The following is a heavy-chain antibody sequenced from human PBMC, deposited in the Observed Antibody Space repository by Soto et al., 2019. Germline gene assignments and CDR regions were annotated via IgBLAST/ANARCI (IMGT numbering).Heavy chain of an antibody. CDR2: IYSTGTT. J-gene: IGHJ4*02. Sequence: EVQLVESGGGLLQPGGSLKLSCAASGFTGGNNYMSWVRQAPGKGLEWVSLIYSTGTTKYADSVRGRFTVTRDNAKNTLYLQMTTLRAEYTAVYYCAKDGRGSASPYNSFGYWGQGNLVTVSS. D-gene: IGHD3-10*01. CDR1: GFTGGNNY. CDR3: AKDGRGSASPYNSFGY. V-gene: IGHV3-53*01.